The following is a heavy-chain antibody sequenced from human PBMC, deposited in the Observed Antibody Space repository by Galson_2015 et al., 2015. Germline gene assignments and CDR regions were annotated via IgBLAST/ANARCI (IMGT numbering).Heavy chain of an antibody. CDR2: ISGTSSDR. V-gene: IGHV3-11*06. CDR3: ARPTRLPDS. Sequence: SLRLSCAASGFIFSDYYMTWFRQAPGKGLECISYISGTSSDRKYADSVRGRFTISRDNAKNSLYLQMNSLRVEDTAVYYCARPTRLPDSWGRGTLVTVSS. J-gene: IGHJ5*01. CDR1: GFIFSDYY. D-gene: IGHD5-12*01.